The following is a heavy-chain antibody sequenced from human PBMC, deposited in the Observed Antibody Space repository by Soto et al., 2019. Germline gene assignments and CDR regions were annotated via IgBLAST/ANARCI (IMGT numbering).Heavy chain of an antibody. CDR1: GGSISSSSY. J-gene: IGHJ6*02. V-gene: IGHV4-39*01. CDR3: RRSSRYSTDV. CDR2: IYSIGST. Sequence: QLQLQESGPGLVKPSETLSLTCTVSGGSISSSSYWGWIRQPPGKGLEWIGSIYSIGSTYYNPSLKSRVTISVDTSKNQSSLTLSSVTAADTAVYYCRRSSRYSTDVWGQGTTVTVSS. D-gene: IGHD6-13*01.